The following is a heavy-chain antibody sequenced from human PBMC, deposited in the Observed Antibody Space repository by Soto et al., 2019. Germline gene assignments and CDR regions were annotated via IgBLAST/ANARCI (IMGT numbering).Heavy chain of an antibody. J-gene: IGHJ4*02. D-gene: IGHD3-10*01. V-gene: IGHV1-69*06. CDR2: IMTVFDTT. CDR3: AIEAPLGSGRISDH. Sequence: ASVKVSCKASGGTFSSQSFSWVRQAPGQGPEWMGGIMTVFDTTHYAQNFQDRLTISADNSTTTVYMELGSLRSEDTAVYFCAIEAPLGSGRISDHWGQRTLVTVSS. CDR1: GGTFSSQS.